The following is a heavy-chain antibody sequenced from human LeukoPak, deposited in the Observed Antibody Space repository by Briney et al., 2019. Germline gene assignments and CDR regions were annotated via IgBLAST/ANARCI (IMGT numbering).Heavy chain of an antibody. CDR2: MNPNSGNT. CDR1: GYTFTSYD. J-gene: IGHJ5*02. Sequence: ASVKVSCKASGYTFTSYDINWVRQATGQGLEWMGWMNPNSGNTGYAQKFQGRVTITSNTSISTAYMELSSLRSEDTAVYYCERDSSGWYHWFDPWGQGTLVTVSS. V-gene: IGHV1-8*01. CDR3: ERDSSGWYHWFDP. D-gene: IGHD6-19*01.